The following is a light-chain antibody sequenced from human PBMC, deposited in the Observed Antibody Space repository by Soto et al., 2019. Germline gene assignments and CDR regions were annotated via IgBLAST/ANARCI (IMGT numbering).Light chain of an antibody. Sequence: QSVLTQPPSASGTPGQRVTISCSGSISNIGGNTVNWYQQLPGTAPKLLMYTNNQRPSGVPDRFSGSKSGTSASLAISGLQSEDEADYYCAALDDSLNGVVFGGGTKLTLL. J-gene: IGLJ2*01. V-gene: IGLV1-44*01. CDR1: ISNIGGNT. CDR3: AALDDSLNGVV. CDR2: TNN.